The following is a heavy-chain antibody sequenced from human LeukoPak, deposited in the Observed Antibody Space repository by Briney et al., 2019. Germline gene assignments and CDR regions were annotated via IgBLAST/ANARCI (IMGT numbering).Heavy chain of an antibody. D-gene: IGHD6-13*01. CDR3: ARGAGSSWTSEYFQY. V-gene: IGHV3-21*04. CDR1: GFTFSSYS. CDR2: ISSSSSYI. Sequence: GGSLRLSCAASGFTFSSYSRNWVRQAPGKGLEWVSSISSSSSYIYYADSVKGRFTISRDNAKNSLYLQMNSLRAEDTAVYYCARGAGSSWTSEYFQYWGQGTLVTVSS. J-gene: IGHJ1*01.